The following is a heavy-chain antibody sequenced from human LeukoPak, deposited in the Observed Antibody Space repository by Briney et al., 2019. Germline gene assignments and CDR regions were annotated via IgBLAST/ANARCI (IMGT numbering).Heavy chain of an antibody. Sequence: GGSLRLSCAASGFTFSSYSMNWVRQAPGKGLEWVSYISSSGSTIYYADSVKGRFAISRDNAKNSLYLQMNSLRAEDTALYYCAKDGVAATRWYYFDYWGQGTLVTVSS. J-gene: IGHJ4*02. V-gene: IGHV3-48*04. CDR1: GFTFSSYS. CDR2: ISSSGSTI. CDR3: AKDGVAATRWYYFDY. D-gene: IGHD6-13*01.